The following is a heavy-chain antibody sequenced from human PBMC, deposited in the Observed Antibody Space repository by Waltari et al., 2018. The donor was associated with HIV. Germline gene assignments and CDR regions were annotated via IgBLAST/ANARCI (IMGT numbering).Heavy chain of an antibody. J-gene: IGHJ3*02. D-gene: IGHD1-26*01. V-gene: IGHV3-9*01. CDR3: AKEEWELRAFDI. CDR2: ISLNSGSI. CDR1: GFTFDDYA. Sequence: EVQLVESGGGLVQPGRSLRLSCAASGFTFDDYAMHWVRQAPGKGLEWVSGISLNSGSIGYADSVKGRFTISRDNAKNSLYLQMNSLRAEDTALYYCAKEEWELRAFDIWGQGTMVTVSS.